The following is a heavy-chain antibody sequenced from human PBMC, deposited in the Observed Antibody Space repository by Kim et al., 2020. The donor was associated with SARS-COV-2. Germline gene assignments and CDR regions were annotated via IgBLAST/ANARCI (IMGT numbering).Heavy chain of an antibody. CDR2: INPNSGGT. CDR3: ARGGDSSSWPYYYGMDV. D-gene: IGHD6-13*01. CDR1: GYTFTGYY. V-gene: IGHV1-2*05. Sequence: ASVKVSCKASGYTFTGYYMHWVRQAPGQGLEWMGRINPNSGGTNYAQKFQGRVTMTRDTSISTAYMELSRLRSDDTVVYYRARGGDSSSWPYYYGMDVWGQGTTVTVSS. J-gene: IGHJ6*02.